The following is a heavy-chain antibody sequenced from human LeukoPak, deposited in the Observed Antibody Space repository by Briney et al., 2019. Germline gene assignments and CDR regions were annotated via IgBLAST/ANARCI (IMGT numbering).Heavy chain of an antibody. CDR1: GYTFTDHY. J-gene: IGHJ5*02. CDR2: INPVGGGT. D-gene: IGHD6-13*01. Sequence: ASVKVSCKASGYTFTDHYMHWVRQAPGQGLEWMGIINPVGGGTTYAQHFQGRVTMTRDTSTSTVYMELRSLRSEDTAVYYCERDWGMGPSSSWAWGQGTLVTVSS. V-gene: IGHV1-46*01. CDR3: ERDWGMGPSSSWA.